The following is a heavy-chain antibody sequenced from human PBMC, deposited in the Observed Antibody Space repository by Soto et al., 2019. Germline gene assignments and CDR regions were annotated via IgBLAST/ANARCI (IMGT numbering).Heavy chain of an antibody. CDR2: IIPIFGTA. V-gene: IGHV1-69*13. CDR1: GGTFSSYA. J-gene: IGHJ4*02. D-gene: IGHD3-22*01. CDR3: ARVSYYYDSSGYYYDFADY. Sequence: SVKVSCKASGGTFSSYAISWVRQAPGQGLEWMGGIIPIFGTANYAQKFQGRVTITADESTSTAYMELSSLRSEDTAVYYCARVSYYYDSSGYYYDFADYWGQGTLVTVSS.